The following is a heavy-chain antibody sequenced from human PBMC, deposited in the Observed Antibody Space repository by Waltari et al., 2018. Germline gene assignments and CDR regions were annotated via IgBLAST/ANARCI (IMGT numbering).Heavy chain of an antibody. J-gene: IGHJ6*02. CDR2: ISAYNGNT. V-gene: IGHV1-18*01. D-gene: IGHD2-2*01. CDR3: ARDPRGVPAAIVYYYYGMDV. Sequence: QVQLVQSGAEVKKPGASVKVSCKASGYTFTSYGISWVRQAPGQGLEWMGWISAYNGNTNYAQKLQGRVTMTTDTSTSTAYMDLRSLRSDDTAVYYCARDPRGVPAAIVYYYYGMDVWGQGTTVTVSS. CDR1: GYTFTSYG.